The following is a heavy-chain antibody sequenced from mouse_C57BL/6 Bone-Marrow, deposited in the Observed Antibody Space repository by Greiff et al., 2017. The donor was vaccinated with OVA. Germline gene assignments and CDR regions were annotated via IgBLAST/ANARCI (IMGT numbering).Heavy chain of an antibody. CDR3: ARSITTVDYFDY. Sequence: QVQLKESGAELARPGASVKLSCKASGYTFTSYGISWVKQRTGQGLEWIGEIYPRSGNTYYNEKFKGKATLTADKSSSTAYMELRSLTSEDSAVYFCARSITTVDYFDYWGQGTTLTVSS. D-gene: IGHD1-1*01. CDR2: IYPRSGNT. CDR1: GYTFTSYG. J-gene: IGHJ2*01. V-gene: IGHV1-81*01.